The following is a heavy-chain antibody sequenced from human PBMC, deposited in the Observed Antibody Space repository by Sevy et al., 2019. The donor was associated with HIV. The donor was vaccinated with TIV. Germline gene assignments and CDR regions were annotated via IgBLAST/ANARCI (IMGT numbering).Heavy chain of an antibody. CDR3: ASAQRTVVVPAAMPYYYYYGMDV. V-gene: IGHV3-33*01. Sequence: GGSLRLSCAASGFTFSSYGMHWVRQAPGKGLEWVAVIWYDGSNKYYADSVKGRFTISRDNSKNTLYLQMNSLRAEDTAVYYCASAQRTVVVPAAMPYYYYYGMDVWGQGTTVTVSS. D-gene: IGHD2-2*01. J-gene: IGHJ6*02. CDR1: GFTFSSYG. CDR2: IWYDGSNK.